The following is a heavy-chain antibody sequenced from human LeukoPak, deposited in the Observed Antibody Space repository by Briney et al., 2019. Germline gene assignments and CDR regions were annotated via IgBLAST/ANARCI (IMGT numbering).Heavy chain of an antibody. CDR1: GYTFTGYY. J-gene: IGHJ4*02. D-gene: IGHD5-18*01. CDR2: INPNSGGT. Sequence: ASVKVSCKASGYTFTGYYMHWVRQAPGQGLEWMGWINPNSGGTNYAQKFRGRVTMTRDTSISTAYMELSRLRSDDTAVYYCARAMLSGYSYGSDYFDYWGQGTLVTVSS. CDR3: ARAMLSGYSYGSDYFDY. V-gene: IGHV1-2*02.